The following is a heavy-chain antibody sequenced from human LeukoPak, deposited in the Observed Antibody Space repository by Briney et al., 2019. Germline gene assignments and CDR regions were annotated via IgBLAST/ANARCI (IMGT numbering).Heavy chain of an antibody. D-gene: IGHD5-12*01. Sequence: ASVKVSCKASGYTFTSYDINWVRQATGQGLEWMGWMNPNSGNTGYAQKFQGRVTMTRNTSISTAYMELSSLRSEDTAVYYCARGLFEDIVASPHYGMDVWGQETTVTVSS. J-gene: IGHJ6*02. CDR1: GYTFTSYD. CDR2: MNPNSGNT. CDR3: ARGLFEDIVASPHYGMDV. V-gene: IGHV1-8*01.